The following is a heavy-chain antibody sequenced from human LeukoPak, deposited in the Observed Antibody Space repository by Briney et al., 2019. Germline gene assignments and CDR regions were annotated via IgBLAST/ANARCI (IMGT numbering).Heavy chain of an antibody. CDR3: ARDQYLSSGWYTSHYGMDV. V-gene: IGHV4-59*01. J-gene: IGHJ6*02. D-gene: IGHD6-19*01. CDR2: IHYSGST. CDR1: GGSISSYY. Sequence: SETLSLTCTVSGGSISSYYWSWIRQPPGKGLEWIGYIHYSGSTNYNPSLKSRVTISVDTSKNQFSLKLSSVTAADTAVYYCARDQYLSSGWYTSHYGMDVWGQGTTVTVSS.